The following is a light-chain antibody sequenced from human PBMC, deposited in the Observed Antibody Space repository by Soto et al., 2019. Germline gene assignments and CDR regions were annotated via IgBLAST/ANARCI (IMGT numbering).Light chain of an antibody. CDR3: CSYAGSSTFV. Sequence: QSVLTQPASVSGSPGQSITISCTGTRSDVGSYSLVSWYQQHPGKAPKLMIFEVSKRPSGVSNRFSGSKFGNTASLTISGLQAEDEADYFCCSYAGSSTFVFGGGTKLTVL. V-gene: IGLV2-23*02. CDR2: EVS. CDR1: RSDVGSYSL. J-gene: IGLJ2*01.